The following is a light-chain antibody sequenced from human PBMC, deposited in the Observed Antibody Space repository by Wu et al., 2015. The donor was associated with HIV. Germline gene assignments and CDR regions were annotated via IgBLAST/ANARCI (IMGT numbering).Light chain of an antibody. CDR3: QQYSSYSAWT. J-gene: IGKJ1*01. Sequence: DIQMTQSPSTLSASVGDRVTITCRASQNIYIWLAWYQQKPGRVPRLLIYKASNLESGVPSRFSGSGSGTEFTLTITSLQPDDFATYYCQQYSSYSAWTFGLGTKVEIK. CDR2: KAS. V-gene: IGKV1-5*03. CDR1: QNIYIW.